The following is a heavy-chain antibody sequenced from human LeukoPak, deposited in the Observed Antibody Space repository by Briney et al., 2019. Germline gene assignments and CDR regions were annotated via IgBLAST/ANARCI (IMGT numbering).Heavy chain of an antibody. CDR3: ARDKGEDCSGGSCYASLYYYYYYMDV. CDR1: GYTFTGYY. D-gene: IGHD2-15*01. V-gene: IGHV1-2*02. CDR2: INPNSGGT. J-gene: IGHJ6*03. Sequence: GASVKVSCKASGYTFTGYYMHWVRQAPGQGLEWMGWINPNSGGTNYAQKFQGRVTMTRDTSISTAYMELSRLRSDDTAAYYCARDKGEDCSGGSCYASLYYYYYYMDVWGKGTTVTVSS.